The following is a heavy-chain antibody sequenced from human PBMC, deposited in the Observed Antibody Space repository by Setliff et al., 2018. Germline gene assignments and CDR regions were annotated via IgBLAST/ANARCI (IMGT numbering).Heavy chain of an antibody. CDR1: GGTFNSFA. CDR2: IMPIFGTT. V-gene: IGHV1-69*05. J-gene: IGHJ6*03. Sequence: SVKVSCKASGGTFNSFAINWVRQAPGQGLEWMGGIMPIFGTTNYAQKFQGRATMTTDTSTTTAYMELRSLRTEDTAVYYCAREGVDTRSSTDYRYYMDVWGKGTTVTVSS. CDR3: AREGVDTRSSTDYRYYMDV. D-gene: IGHD5-18*01.